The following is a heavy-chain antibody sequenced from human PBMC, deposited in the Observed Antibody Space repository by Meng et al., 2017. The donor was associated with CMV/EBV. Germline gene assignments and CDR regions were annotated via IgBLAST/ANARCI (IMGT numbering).Heavy chain of an antibody. CDR1: GGTFSSYA. CDR3: ARDRPDTYYDFWSGMYYGMDV. CDR2: IIPILGIA. D-gene: IGHD3-3*01. Sequence: SVKVSCKASGGTFSSYATSWVRQAPGQGLEWMGGIIPILGIANYAQKFQGRVTITADKSMSTAYMELSSLRSEDTAVYYCARDRPDTYYDFWSGMYYGMDVWGQGTTVTVSS. J-gene: IGHJ6*02. V-gene: IGHV1-69*10.